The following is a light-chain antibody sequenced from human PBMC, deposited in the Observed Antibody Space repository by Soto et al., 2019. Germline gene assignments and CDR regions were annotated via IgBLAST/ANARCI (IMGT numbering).Light chain of an antibody. V-gene: IGLV3-21*04. CDR2: FDK. Sequence: SYELTQPPSVSVAPGKTATISCGGNNIGHKGVHWYQQKPGQAPILVIYFDKDRPSGIPERFSGSNSGNTATLTIARVEAGDEADYCCQVWDTNTDHRVFGGGTKLTVL. CDR3: QVWDTNTDHRV. J-gene: IGLJ3*02. CDR1: NIGHKG.